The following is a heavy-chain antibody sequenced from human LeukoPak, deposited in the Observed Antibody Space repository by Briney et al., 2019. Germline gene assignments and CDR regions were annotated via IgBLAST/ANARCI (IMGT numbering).Heavy chain of an antibody. CDR2: ISASSSYI. CDR1: GFTFGTYS. V-gene: IGHV3-21*01. D-gene: IGHD3-10*01. CDR3: ARDSDRAGAFDI. Sequence: GGSLRLSCAASGFTFGTYSTDWVRQAPGKGLEWVSSISASSSYIYYADSVKGRFTISRDHAKNSLYLQMNSLRAEDTALYYCARDSDRAGAFDIWGQGTMVTVSS. J-gene: IGHJ3*02.